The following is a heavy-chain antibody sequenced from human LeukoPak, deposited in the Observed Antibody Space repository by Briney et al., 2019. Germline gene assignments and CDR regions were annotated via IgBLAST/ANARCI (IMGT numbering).Heavy chain of an antibody. CDR3: ARQSGGGYASVDY. D-gene: IGHD2-2*01. CDR2: IYYTGST. J-gene: IGHJ4*02. V-gene: IGHV4-59*01. Sequence: SETLSLTCSVSSGFISSYYWTWIRQSPGKGLEWIGYIYYTGSTSYNPSLQSRVTISVDTSKNQFSLRLNSVTAADTAVYYCARQSGGGYASVDYWGQGALVTVSS. CDR1: SGFISSYY.